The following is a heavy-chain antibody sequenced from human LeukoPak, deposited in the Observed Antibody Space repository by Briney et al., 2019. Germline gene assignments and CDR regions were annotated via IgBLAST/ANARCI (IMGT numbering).Heavy chain of an antibody. CDR3: ARDLPGKDDYGDYGPEAPRGNWFDP. J-gene: IGHJ5*02. CDR2: INPSGGST. V-gene: IGHV1-46*01. Sequence: ASVKVSCKASGYTFTSYYMHWVRQAPGQGLEWMGIINPSGGSTSYAQKFQGRVTMTRDMSTGTAYMELSSLRSEDTAVYYCARDLPGKDDYGDYGPEAPRGNWFDPWGQGTLVTVSS. CDR1: GYTFTSYY. D-gene: IGHD4-17*01.